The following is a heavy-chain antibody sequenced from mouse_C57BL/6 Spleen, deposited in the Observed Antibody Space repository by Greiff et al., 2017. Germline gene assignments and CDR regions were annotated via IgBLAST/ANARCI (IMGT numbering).Heavy chain of an antibody. J-gene: IGHJ3*01. V-gene: IGHV1-50*01. CDR3: ARGGDYDYDGFAY. CDR1: GYTFTSYW. Sequence: QVQLQQPGAELVKPGASVKLSCKASGYTFTSYWMQWVKQRPGQGLEWIGEIDPSDSYTNYNQKFKGKATLTVDTSSSTAYMQLSSQTSEDSAVYYCARGGDYDYDGFAYWGQGTLVTVSA. D-gene: IGHD2-4*01. CDR2: IDPSDSYT.